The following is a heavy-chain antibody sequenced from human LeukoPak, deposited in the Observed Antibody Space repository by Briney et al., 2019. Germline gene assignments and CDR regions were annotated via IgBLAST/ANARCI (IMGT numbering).Heavy chain of an antibody. Sequence: GGSLRLSCAASGFTFSSYAMSWVRQAPGKGLEWVSAISGSGGSTYYADSVKGRFTISRDNSKNTLCLQMNSLRAEDTAVYYCAKVAPPTVTTWGPGWFDPWGQGTLVTVSS. CDR3: AKVAPPTVTTWGPGWFDP. D-gene: IGHD4-17*01. CDR1: GFTFSSYA. V-gene: IGHV3-23*01. J-gene: IGHJ5*02. CDR2: ISGSGGST.